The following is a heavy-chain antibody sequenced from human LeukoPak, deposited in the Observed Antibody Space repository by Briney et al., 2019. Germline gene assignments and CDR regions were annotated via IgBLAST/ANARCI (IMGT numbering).Heavy chain of an antibody. J-gene: IGHJ4*02. CDR3: AKRRGSGSYVPFDY. CDR1: GFTFSSYG. Sequence: GGPLRLSCAASGFTFSSYGMHWVRQATGKGLEWVAFIRYDGSNKYYADSVKGRFTISRDNSKNTLYLQMNSLRAEDTAVYYCAKRRGSGSYVPFDYWGQGTLVTVSS. CDR2: IRYDGSNK. D-gene: IGHD1-26*01. V-gene: IGHV3-30*02.